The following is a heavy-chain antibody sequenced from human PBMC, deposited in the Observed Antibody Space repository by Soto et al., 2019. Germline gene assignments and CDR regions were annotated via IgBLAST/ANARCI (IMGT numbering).Heavy chain of an antibody. V-gene: IGHV3-33*01. CDR2: IWYDGSNK. Sequence: GGSLRLSCAASGFTFSSYGMHWVRQAPGKGLEWVAVIWYDGSNKYYADSVKGRFTISRDNSKNTLYLQMNSLRAEDTAVYYCARDAAWYYDFWSGYYKGDFDYWGQGTLVTVSS. D-gene: IGHD3-3*01. CDR1: GFTFSSYG. CDR3: ARDAAWYYDFWSGYYKGDFDY. J-gene: IGHJ4*02.